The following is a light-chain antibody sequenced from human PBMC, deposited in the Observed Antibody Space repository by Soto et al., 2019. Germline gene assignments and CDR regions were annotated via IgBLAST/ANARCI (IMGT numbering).Light chain of an antibody. CDR2: GHN. V-gene: IGLV1-40*01. J-gene: IGLJ2*01. CDR1: YSNIGADYE. Sequence: QSVLTQPPSVSGAPGQRVTISCSGSYSNIGADYEVHWYQQVPGTAPKLLVSGHNNRPSGVPDRFSGSKSGNTASLTISGLQAEDEAEYYCCSYAGSYTHVVFGGGTKLTVL. CDR3: CSYAGSYTHVV.